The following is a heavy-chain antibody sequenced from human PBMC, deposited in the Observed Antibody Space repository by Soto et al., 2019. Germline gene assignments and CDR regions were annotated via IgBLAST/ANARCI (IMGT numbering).Heavy chain of an antibody. CDR2: ISAYNGHT. J-gene: IGHJ4*02. Sequence: GASAKVSCKASGYIFTNYVINWVRQAPGQGLEWMGWISAYNGHTNYAQMVQGRVSMTTDTSTNTAYMRLRSLRSDDTAVYYCGRDPGHCSNGVCYRPFDYWGQGTLVTVSS. V-gene: IGHV1-18*04. CDR1: GYIFTNYV. CDR3: GRDPGHCSNGVCYRPFDY. D-gene: IGHD2-8*01.